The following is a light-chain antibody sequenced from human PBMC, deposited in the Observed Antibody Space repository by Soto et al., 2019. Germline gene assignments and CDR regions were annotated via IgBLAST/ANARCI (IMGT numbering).Light chain of an antibody. CDR2: TAS. V-gene: IGKV1-17*01. CDR1: QDIRND. J-gene: IGKJ2*01. CDR3: LEQNTLTYT. Sequence: DIQMTQSPSSLSASVGDSVTITCRASQDIRNDLGWYQHKPGKVPKRLNHTASTLQNWVPSRFSGSGSGTEFTLTISSLQTEDFATYYCLEQNTLTYTFGQGTKLEIQ.